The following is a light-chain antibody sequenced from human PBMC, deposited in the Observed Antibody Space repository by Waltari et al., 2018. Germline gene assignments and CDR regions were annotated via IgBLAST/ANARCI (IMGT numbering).Light chain of an antibody. CDR2: DVS. CDR3: SSYMGSSTWV. J-gene: IGLJ3*02. Sequence: QSALAQPASVSGSPGQSITIPCTGTNSDIGAYTFVAWHQQHPGKAPKLIFYDVSVRPFGVSTRFSGSKSGNTASLTISGLQAEDEADYYCSSYMGSSTWVFGGGTKVTVL. V-gene: IGLV2-14*03. CDR1: NSDIGAYTF.